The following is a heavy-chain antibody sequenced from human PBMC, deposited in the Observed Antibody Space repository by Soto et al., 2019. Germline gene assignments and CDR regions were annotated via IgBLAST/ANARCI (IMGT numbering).Heavy chain of an antibody. CDR1: GGSISSYY. CDR2: IYYSGST. CDR3: ARHRYCSSTSCYAIDY. D-gene: IGHD2-2*01. V-gene: IGHV4-59*08. Sequence: SETLSLTCTVSGGSISSYYWSWIRQPPGKGLEWIGYIYYSGSTNYNPSLKSRVTISVDTSKNQFSLKLSSVTAADTAVYYCARHRYCSSTSCYAIDYWGQGTLVTVSS. J-gene: IGHJ4*02.